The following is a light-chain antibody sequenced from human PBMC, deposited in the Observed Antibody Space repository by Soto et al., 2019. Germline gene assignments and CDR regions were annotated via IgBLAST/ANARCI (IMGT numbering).Light chain of an antibody. J-gene: IGKJ1*01. Sequence: EVVLTQSPGTLSLSPGERASLSCRASQSFSSTYLAWYQQKPGQAPRLLIYGTSTRATGIPDRFSGSGSGTDFTLTITGLEPADFAVYYCQQYGDSSGTFGQGTKVEIK. CDR2: GTS. CDR3: QQYGDSSGT. CDR1: QSFSSTY. V-gene: IGKV3-20*01.